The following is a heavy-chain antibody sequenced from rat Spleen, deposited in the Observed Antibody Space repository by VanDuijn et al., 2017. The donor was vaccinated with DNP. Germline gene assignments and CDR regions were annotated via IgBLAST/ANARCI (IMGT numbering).Heavy chain of an antibody. CDR2: INKDSSTI. V-gene: IGHV4-2*01. CDR1: GFNFNDYW. Sequence: EVKLVESGGGLVQPGRSLKLSCAASGFNFNDYWMGWVRQAPGKGLEWIGEINKDSSTIKYNPSLKDKHTISKDNARNTLYLQMSKLGTEDTAIYYCVREIFGVDYWGQGVMVTVSS. D-gene: IGHD4-3*01. CDR3: VREIFGVDY. J-gene: IGHJ2*01.